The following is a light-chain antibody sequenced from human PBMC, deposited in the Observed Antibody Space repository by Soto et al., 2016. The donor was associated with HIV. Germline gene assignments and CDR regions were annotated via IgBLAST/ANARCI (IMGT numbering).Light chain of an antibody. CDR3: QVWDITSGHVV. CDR1: NIGSKS. Sequence: SYELTQPPSVSVAPGQTARITCEGDNIGSKSVHWYQQRPGQAPVLVAFDDSDRPSHIPDRFSGSKSGNTATLAISRVEAGDEADYYCQVWDITSGHVVFGGGTNLPVL. CDR2: DDS. J-gene: IGLJ2*01. V-gene: IGLV3-21*02.